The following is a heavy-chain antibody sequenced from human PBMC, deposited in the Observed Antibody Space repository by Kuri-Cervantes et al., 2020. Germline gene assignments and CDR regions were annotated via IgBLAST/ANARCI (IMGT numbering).Heavy chain of an antibody. V-gene: IGHV3-7*01. CDR1: GFTFSGFW. J-gene: IGHJ4*02. D-gene: IGHD5-12*01. CDR2: INEDGGEK. Sequence: GGSLRLSCAASGFTFSGFWMSWVRQAPGRGLEWVANINEDGGEKYYVDSVKGRFTISRDNAKNSLYLQMNSLRAEDTAVYYCASGGYLDYWGQGTLVTVSS. CDR3: ASGGYLDY.